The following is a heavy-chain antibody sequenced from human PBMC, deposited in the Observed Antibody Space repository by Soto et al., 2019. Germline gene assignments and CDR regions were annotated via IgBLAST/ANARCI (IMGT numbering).Heavy chain of an antibody. J-gene: IGHJ6*02. Sequence: GGSLRLSCAASGFTFSSYGMHWVRQAPGKGLEWVSVISYDVSNKYYADSVKGRFTISRDNSKNTLYLQMNSLRAEDTAVYYCAKDLRQQQLVLLDYYYGMDVWGQGTTVTVSS. CDR1: GFTFSSYG. CDR3: AKDLRQQQLVLLDYYYGMDV. V-gene: IGHV3-30*18. CDR2: ISYDVSNK. D-gene: IGHD6-13*01.